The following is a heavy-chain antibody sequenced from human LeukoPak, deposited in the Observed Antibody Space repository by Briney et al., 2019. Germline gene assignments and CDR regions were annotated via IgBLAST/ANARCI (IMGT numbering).Heavy chain of an antibody. Sequence: SETLSLTCAVYGGSFSGYYWSWIRQPPGKGLEWIGEINHSGSTNYNPSLKSRVTISVDTSKNQFSLKLSSVTAADTAVYYCARYTRSYRRYYYYYMDVWGKGTTVTISS. J-gene: IGHJ6*03. CDR2: INHSGST. D-gene: IGHD3-16*02. CDR1: GGSFSGYY. V-gene: IGHV4-34*01. CDR3: ARYTRSYRRYYYYYMDV.